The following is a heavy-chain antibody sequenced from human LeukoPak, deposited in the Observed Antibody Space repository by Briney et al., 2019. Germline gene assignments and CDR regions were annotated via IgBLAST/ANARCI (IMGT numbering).Heavy chain of an antibody. CDR3: ARLYYYASSGYDALDI. CDR1: GYTFTSYD. CDR2: MDGGSGKT. J-gene: IGHJ3*02. Sequence: VASVKVSCKTSGYTFTSYDINWVRQATGQGLEWVGRMDGGSGKTAYAQKFLGRVTITRNTSISTAYMELSSLTSEDTAVYYCARLYYYASSGYDALDIWGQGTMVTVSS. V-gene: IGHV1-8*01. D-gene: IGHD3-22*01.